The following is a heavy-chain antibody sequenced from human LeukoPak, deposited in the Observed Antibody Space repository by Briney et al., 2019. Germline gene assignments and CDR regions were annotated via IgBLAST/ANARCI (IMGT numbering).Heavy chain of an antibody. J-gene: IGHJ3*02. D-gene: IGHD4-17*01. Sequence: ESGPTLVNPTQTLTLTGTFSGFSFSTRGVGVGWIRQPPGKALEWLALIYWDDDKRYMPALQSRPTITKHTSKTQVVLTMTNMDPVDTGTYYCAHRTTVTQAFDIWGQGTMVTVSS. V-gene: IGHV2-5*02. CDR2: IYWDDDK. CDR3: AHRTTVTQAFDI. CDR1: GFSFSTRGVG.